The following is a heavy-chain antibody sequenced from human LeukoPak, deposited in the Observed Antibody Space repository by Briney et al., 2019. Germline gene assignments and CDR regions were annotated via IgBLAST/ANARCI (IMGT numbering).Heavy chain of an antibody. D-gene: IGHD3-22*01. CDR3: AKDLNPVYYDSSGYYPDY. CDR1: GFTFDDYA. J-gene: IGHJ4*02. V-gene: IGHV3-9*01. Sequence: GRSLRLSCAASGFTFDDYAMHWVRQAPGKGLEWVSGISWNSGSIGYADSVKGRFTISRDNAKNSLYLQMNSLRAEDTALYYCAKDLNPVYYDSSGYYPDYWGQGTPVTVSS. CDR2: ISWNSGSI.